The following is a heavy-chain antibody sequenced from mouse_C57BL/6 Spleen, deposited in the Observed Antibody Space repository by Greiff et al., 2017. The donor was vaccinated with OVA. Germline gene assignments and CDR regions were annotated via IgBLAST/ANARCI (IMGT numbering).Heavy chain of an antibody. D-gene: IGHD4-1*01. V-gene: IGHV1-80*01. CDR2: IYPGDGDT. Sequence: VQRVESGAELVKPGASVKISCKASGYAFSSYWMNWVKQRPGKGLEWIGQIYPGDGDTNYNGKFKGKATLTADKSSSTAYMQLSSLTSEDSAVYFCARLWDGDFDYWGKGTTLTVSS. J-gene: IGHJ2*01. CDR3: ARLWDGDFDY. CDR1: GYAFSSYW.